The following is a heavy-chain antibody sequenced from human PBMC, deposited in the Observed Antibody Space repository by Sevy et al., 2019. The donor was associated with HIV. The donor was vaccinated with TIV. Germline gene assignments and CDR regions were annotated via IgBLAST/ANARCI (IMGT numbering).Heavy chain of an antibody. CDR1: GSTFSSYV. J-gene: IGHJ5*02. CDR2: ISGSGGYT. CDR3: AKETASGYLP. Sequence: GGSLRVSCVASGSTFSSYVMSWVRQAPGKGLEWVSTISGSGGYTYYADSVKGRFTISRDNSKNTVDLLIISLRAEDTAVYYCAKETASGYLPWGQGTLVTVSS. V-gene: IGHV3-23*01. D-gene: IGHD3-3*01.